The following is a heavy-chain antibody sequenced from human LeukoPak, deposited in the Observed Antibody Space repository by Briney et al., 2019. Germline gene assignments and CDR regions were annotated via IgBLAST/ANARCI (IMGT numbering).Heavy chain of an antibody. V-gene: IGHV3-23*01. D-gene: IGHD1-26*01. Sequence: PGGSLRLSCAASGFTFSSYAMSWVRPAPGEGLEWVSAISGSGGRTYYAGSVKGRFTISRDKPRNTQYLQMNSRRDEDTAVYYCANLGIVGATPTRDQWRQRPLVSVSS. CDR2: ISGSGGRT. CDR3: ANLGIVGATPTRDQ. J-gene: IGHJ4*02. CDR1: GFTFSSYA.